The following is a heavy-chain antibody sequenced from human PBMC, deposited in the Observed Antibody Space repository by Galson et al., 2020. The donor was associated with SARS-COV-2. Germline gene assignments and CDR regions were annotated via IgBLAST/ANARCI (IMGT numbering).Heavy chain of an antibody. CDR3: ASVLGKLVVGNGFDP. J-gene: IGHJ5*02. CDR2: INHSGST. V-gene: IGHV4-34*01. Sequence: SQTLSLTCAVYGGSFSGYYWSWIRQPPGKGLEWIGEINHSGSTNYNPSLKSRVTISVDTSKNQFSLKLSSVTAADTAVYYCASVLGKLVVGNGFDPWGQGTLVTVFS. D-gene: IGHD6-6*01. CDR1: GGSFSGYY.